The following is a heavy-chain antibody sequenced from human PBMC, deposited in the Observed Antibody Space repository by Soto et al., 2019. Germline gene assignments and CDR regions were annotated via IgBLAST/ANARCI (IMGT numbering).Heavy chain of an antibody. CDR1: GFTFSSYA. CDR2: ISGSGGST. V-gene: IGHV3-23*01. CDR3: AKDLSDIVLAPFDY. J-gene: IGHJ4*02. D-gene: IGHD2-15*01. Sequence: GGSLRLSCAASGFTFSSYAMSWVRQARGKGLEWVSAISGSGGSTYYADSVKGRFTISRDNSKNTLYLQMNSLRAEDTAVYYCAKDLSDIVLAPFDYWGQGTLVTVSS.